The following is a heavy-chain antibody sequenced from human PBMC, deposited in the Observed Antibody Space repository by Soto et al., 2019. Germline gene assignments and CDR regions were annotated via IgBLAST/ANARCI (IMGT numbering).Heavy chain of an antibody. J-gene: IGHJ4*02. Sequence: QVQLQESGPGLVKPSQTLSLTCTVSGGSIYTGGFYWSWIRQLPGKGLEWLGSIYYTGSTQYTPSLKSRLTISTDTSDNLFSLRLTSVTAADTSVYYCATSLVTSRTRVDYWGQGTLVTVSS. CDR2: IYYTGST. CDR1: GGSIYTGGFY. V-gene: IGHV4-31*03. CDR3: ATSLVTSRTRVDY. D-gene: IGHD1-26*01.